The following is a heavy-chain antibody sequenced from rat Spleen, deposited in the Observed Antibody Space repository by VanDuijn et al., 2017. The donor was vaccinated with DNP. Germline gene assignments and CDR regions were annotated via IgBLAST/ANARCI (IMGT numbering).Heavy chain of an antibody. CDR3: ARGSGGVRWYFDF. Sequence: EVQLVESGGGLVQPGRSLKVSCTASGFTFSDYYMAWVRQAPTKGLEWVATISEDGGNTYYRDSVKGRFTIARDNAESSLYLQMNSLRSEDTATYYCARGSGGVRWYFDFWGPGTMVTVSS. CDR2: ISEDGGNT. CDR1: GFTFSDYY. J-gene: IGHJ1*01. V-gene: IGHV5-20*01. D-gene: IGHD1-4*01.